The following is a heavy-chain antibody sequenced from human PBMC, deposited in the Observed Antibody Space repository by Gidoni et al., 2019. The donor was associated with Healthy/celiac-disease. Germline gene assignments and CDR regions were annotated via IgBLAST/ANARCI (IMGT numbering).Heavy chain of an antibody. CDR2: ISYDGSNK. J-gene: IGHJ5*02. V-gene: IGHV3-30-3*01. Sequence: QVQLVESGGGVVQPVRSLRLSCAASGFTFSSYAIHWVRQAPGKGLEWVAVISYDGSNKYYADSVKGRFTISRDNSKNTLYLQMNSLRAEDTAVYYCARPALYGDYVAYNWFDPWGQGTLVTVSS. D-gene: IGHD4-17*01. CDR1: GFTFSSYA. CDR3: ARPALYGDYVAYNWFDP.